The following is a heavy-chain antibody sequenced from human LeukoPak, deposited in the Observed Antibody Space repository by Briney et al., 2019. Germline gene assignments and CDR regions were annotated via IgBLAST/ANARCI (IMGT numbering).Heavy chain of an antibody. CDR2: IKEGGRGT. CDR3: ARWRGAQSEFVV. V-gene: IGHV3-7*01. CDR1: GFNFGDYA. D-gene: IGHD3-3*01. Sequence: GGSLRLSCAASGFNFGDYAMSWVRQAPGKGQEWVAHIKEGGRGTFYVDSVKGRFTGSRDDARNTVYLQMNSLRAEDTAVYYCARWRGAQSEFVVWGQGTLVTVSS. J-gene: IGHJ4*02.